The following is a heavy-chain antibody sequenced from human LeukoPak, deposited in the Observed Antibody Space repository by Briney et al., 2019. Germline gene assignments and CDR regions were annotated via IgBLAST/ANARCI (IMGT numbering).Heavy chain of an antibody. V-gene: IGHV3-11*06. CDR3: ARDGYSSSWYWFDY. D-gene: IGHD6-13*01. J-gene: IGHJ4*02. CDR1: GFTFSDYY. CDR2: ISSSSSYT. Sequence: GGSLRLSCAASGFTFSDYYMSWIRQAPGKGLEWVSYISSSSSYTNYADSVKGRYTISRDNAKNSLYLQMNSLRAEDTAVYYCARDGYSSSWYWFDYWGQGTLVTVSS.